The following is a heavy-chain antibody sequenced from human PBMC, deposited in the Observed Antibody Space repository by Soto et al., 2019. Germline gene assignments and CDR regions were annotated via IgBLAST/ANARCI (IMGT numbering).Heavy chain of an antibody. V-gene: IGHV1-3*01. Sequence: ASVKVSCKASGYTFTNFAMHWVRQAPGQRLEWMGWINAGNGDTKYSQKFQGRVSITRDTSASTAYMELSSLRSEDTAVYYCARGPSTVTKSWGQGTLVTVSS. J-gene: IGHJ4*02. CDR2: INAGNGDT. CDR3: ARGPSTVTKS. CDR1: GYTFTNFA. D-gene: IGHD4-17*01.